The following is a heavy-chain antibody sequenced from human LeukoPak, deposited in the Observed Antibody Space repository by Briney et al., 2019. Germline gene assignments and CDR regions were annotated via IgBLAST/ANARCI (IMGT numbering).Heavy chain of an antibody. CDR2: IASKTDGGTT. Sequence: KPGGSLRLSYAASGLTVTNAWMNWVRQAPGKGLEWVGRIASKTDGGTTDYAAPVKGRFTISRDDSKNTLFLQMNSLKTEDTAVYYCTTGIRGDCGQGTLVTVSS. CDR1: GLTVTNAW. V-gene: IGHV3-15*04. J-gene: IGHJ4*02. CDR3: TTGIRGD.